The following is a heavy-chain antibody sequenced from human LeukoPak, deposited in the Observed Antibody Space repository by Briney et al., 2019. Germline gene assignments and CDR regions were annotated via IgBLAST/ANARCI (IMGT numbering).Heavy chain of an antibody. J-gene: IGHJ4*02. V-gene: IGHV4-39*07. D-gene: IGHD2-2*01. Sequence: SETLSLTCTVSGGSIRSSYYYWGWIRQPPGKGLEWIGSIYDSGTTYTLPSLKSRMTISIDTSKNQFSLKLSSVTAADTAVYYCARGTTSNFDFWGQGTLVTVSS. CDR2: IYDSGTT. CDR3: ARGTTSNFDF. CDR1: GGSIRSSYYY.